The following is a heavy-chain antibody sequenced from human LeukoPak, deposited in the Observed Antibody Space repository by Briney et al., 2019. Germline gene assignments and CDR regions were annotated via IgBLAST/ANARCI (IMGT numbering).Heavy chain of an antibody. CDR1: GGSISSYY. Sequence: SETLSLTCTVSGGSISSYYWSWIRQPAGKGLEWMGRIYTSGSTSYNPSLKSRVTISVDKSKNQFSLKLSSVTAADTAVYYCAREDLTFGGVIVIDYWGQGTLVTVSS. CDR3: AREDLTFGGVIVIDY. CDR2: IYTSGST. D-gene: IGHD3-16*02. J-gene: IGHJ4*02. V-gene: IGHV4-4*07.